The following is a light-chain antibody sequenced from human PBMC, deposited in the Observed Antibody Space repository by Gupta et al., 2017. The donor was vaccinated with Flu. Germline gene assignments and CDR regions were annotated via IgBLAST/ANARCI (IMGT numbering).Light chain of an antibody. CDR2: AAS. CDR3: QQSYSTNL. V-gene: IGKV1-39*01. CDR1: QSISSY. J-gene: IGKJ2*01. Sequence: DIQMTQSPSSLSASVGDRVTITCRASQSISSYLNWYQQKPGKAPKLLIYAASRLQSGVTSRFSGSGSGKDFTLTSSRLQHEDFANYYGQQSYSTNLFGQGTKMEIK.